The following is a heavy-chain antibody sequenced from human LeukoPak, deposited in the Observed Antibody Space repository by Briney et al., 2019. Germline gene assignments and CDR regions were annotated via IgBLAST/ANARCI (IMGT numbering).Heavy chain of an antibody. CDR1: GFTFSSYA. V-gene: IGHV3-23*01. J-gene: IGHJ4*02. Sequence: GGSLGLSCAASGFTFSSYAMSWVRQAPGKGLEWVSAISGSGGSTYYADSVKGRFTISRDNSKNTLYLQMNSLRAEDTAVYYCAKEYDSSGYYYSFDYWGQGTLVTVSS. CDR2: ISGSGGST. D-gene: IGHD3-22*01. CDR3: AKEYDSSGYYYSFDY.